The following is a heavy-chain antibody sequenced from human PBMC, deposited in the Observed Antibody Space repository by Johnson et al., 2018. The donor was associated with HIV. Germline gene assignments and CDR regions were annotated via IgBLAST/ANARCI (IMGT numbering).Heavy chain of an antibody. Sequence: QMLLVESGGGVVQPGRSLRLSCAASGFIFSSYAIHCVRQAPGKGLQWVAVIGFDGTNKYYADSLKGRFTISRDNSKNTLYLQMNSLRPDDTALYFCARDSGAPGNDAFDIWGQGTMVTVSS. J-gene: IGHJ3*02. V-gene: IGHV3-30*04. CDR2: IGFDGTNK. CDR1: GFIFSSYA. CDR3: ARDSGAPGNDAFDI. D-gene: IGHD1-26*01.